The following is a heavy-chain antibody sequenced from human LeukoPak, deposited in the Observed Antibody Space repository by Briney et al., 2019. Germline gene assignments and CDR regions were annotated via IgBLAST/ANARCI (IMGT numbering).Heavy chain of an antibody. V-gene: IGHV1-18*01. D-gene: IGHD2-2*01. CDR3: ARDPKVPAAIDYYYYYMDV. Sequence: SVKDSCKASRYTFTSYGISSVRPAPGQGVEWMGWICAYKGNTNYAQKLQGRVTMTTDTSTSTAYMELRSLRSDDTALYYCARDPKVPAAIDYYYYYMDVWGKGTTVTVSS. CDR2: ICAYKGNT. CDR1: RYTFTSYG. J-gene: IGHJ6*03.